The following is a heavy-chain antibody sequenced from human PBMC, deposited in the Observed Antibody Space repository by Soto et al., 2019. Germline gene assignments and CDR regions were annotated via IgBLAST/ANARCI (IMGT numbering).Heavy chain of an antibody. CDR1: GFTFSSYG. J-gene: IGHJ5*02. V-gene: IGHV3-30*18. CDR3: AKDRGVAGTGWFDP. Sequence: QVQLVESGGGVVQPGRSLRLSCAASGFTFSSYGMHWVRQAPGKGLEWVAVISYDGSNKYYADSVKGRFTISRDNSKNTVYLQKNRLRAEGTGVYYCAKDRGVAGTGWFDPWGQGTLVNVSS. CDR2: ISYDGSNK. D-gene: IGHD6-19*01.